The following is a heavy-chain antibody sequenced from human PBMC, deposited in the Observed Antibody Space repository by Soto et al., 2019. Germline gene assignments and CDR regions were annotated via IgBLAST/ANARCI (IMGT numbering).Heavy chain of an antibody. V-gene: IGHV1-8*01. Sequence: VRVSCKASGYTFPSYDINRVRQATGQGLAWMGWMNPNSGNTGYAQKFQGRVTMTRNTSIRTAYMELSSLRSEDTAVYYCARGATMITDALESWGQGTMGTVAS. CDR1: GYTFPSYD. CDR3: ARGATMITDALES. J-gene: IGHJ3*02. CDR2: MNPNSGNT. D-gene: IGHD3-16*01.